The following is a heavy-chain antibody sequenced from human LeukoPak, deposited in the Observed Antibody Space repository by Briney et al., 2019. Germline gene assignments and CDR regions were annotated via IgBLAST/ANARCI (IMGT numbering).Heavy chain of an antibody. CDR3: ARGSGSFGY. CDR1: GGSFSGYY. D-gene: IGHD3-10*01. V-gene: IGHV4-34*01. CDR2: TNHSGST. J-gene: IGHJ4*02. Sequence: PSETLSLTCAVYGGSFSGYYWSWIRQPPGKGLEWIGETNHSGSTNYNPSLKSRVTISVDTSKNQFSLKLNSVTAADTAVYYCARGSGSFGYWGQGTLVTVSS.